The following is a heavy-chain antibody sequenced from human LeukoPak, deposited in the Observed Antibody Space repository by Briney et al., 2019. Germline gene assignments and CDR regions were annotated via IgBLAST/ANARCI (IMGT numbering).Heavy chain of an antibody. V-gene: IGHV1-2*02. J-gene: IGHJ4*02. CDR2: INPNSGDT. CDR1: GYTFTGYY. CDR3: AREMVAGHNSFDY. Sequence: ASVKVSCKASGYTFTGYYMHWVRQAPGQGLEWMGWINPNSGDTNYAQKFQGRVTMTRDTSISTAYMELSRLRSDDTAVYYCAREMVAGHNSFDYWGQGTLVTVSS. D-gene: IGHD6-19*01.